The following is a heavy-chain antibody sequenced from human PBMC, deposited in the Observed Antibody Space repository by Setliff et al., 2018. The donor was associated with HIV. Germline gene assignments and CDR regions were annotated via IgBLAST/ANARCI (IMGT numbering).Heavy chain of an antibody. CDR3: ARGGFSYGF. Sequence: GGSLRLSCVASGFSFSTLWMSWVRQAPGKGLEWVANIKQDGSEQYYVDSVKGRFTISRDNAKRSLFLQMNSLKVEDTAVYYCARGGFSYGFWGQGTLVTSPQ. D-gene: IGHD3-10*01. CDR1: GFSFSTLW. J-gene: IGHJ4*02. CDR2: IKQDGSEQ. V-gene: IGHV3-7*04.